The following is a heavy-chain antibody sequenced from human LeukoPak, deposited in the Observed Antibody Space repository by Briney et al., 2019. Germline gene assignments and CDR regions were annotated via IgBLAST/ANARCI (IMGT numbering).Heavy chain of an antibody. CDR2: INHSGST. D-gene: IGHD3-22*01. CDR1: GGSFSGYY. J-gene: IGHJ2*01. CDR3: ARLTYYYDSSGYYYVGFDL. Sequence: SETLSLTCAVYGGSFSGYYWSWIRHPPGKGLEWIGEINHSGSTNYNPSLKGRVTIPVDTSKNQFSLKLSSVTAADTAVYYCARLTYYYDSSGYYYVGFDLWGRGTLVTVSS. V-gene: IGHV4-34*01.